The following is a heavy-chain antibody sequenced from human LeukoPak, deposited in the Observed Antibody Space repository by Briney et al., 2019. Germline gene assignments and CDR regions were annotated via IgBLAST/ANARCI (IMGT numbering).Heavy chain of an antibody. V-gene: IGHV3-48*03. CDR1: GFTFSSYE. Sequence: PGGSLRLSCAASGFTFSSYEMNWVRQAPGKGLEWVSYISSSDSTIYYADSVRGRFTISRDNAKNSLYLQMNSLRAEDTAVYYCARDGYYYESNGYYSPYYFDYWGQGTLVTVSS. CDR3: ARDGYYYESNGYYSPYYFDY. D-gene: IGHD3-22*01. CDR2: ISSSDSTI. J-gene: IGHJ4*02.